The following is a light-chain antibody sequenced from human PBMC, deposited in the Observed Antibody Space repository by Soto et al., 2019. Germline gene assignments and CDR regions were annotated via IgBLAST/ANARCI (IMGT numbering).Light chain of an antibody. CDR1: RSISRR. CDR3: QQYTDASWT. J-gene: IGKJ1*01. V-gene: IGKV1-5*01. CDR2: DAS. Sequence: DTQMTQSPSTLSASVGDRVTITCRASRSISRRLAWYQQKPGKAPKLLIYDASTLESGVPSRFSGSGSGTEFTLTISSLQPDDFATFYCQQYTDASWTFGLGTKVEI.